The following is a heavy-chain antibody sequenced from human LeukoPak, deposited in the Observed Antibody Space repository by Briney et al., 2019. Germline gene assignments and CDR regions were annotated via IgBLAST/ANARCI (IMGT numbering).Heavy chain of an antibody. CDR2: ISAYNGNT. D-gene: IGHD3-10*01. J-gene: IGHJ4*02. Sequence: GASVKVSCKASGYTFTSYGISWVRQAPGQGLEWMGWISAYNGNTNYAQKLQGRVTMTTDTSTSTAYMELRSLRSDDTAVYYCARDSEPRYYYGSGSSRYYFDYWGQGTLVTVSS. CDR3: ARDSEPRYYYGSGSSRYYFDY. V-gene: IGHV1-18*01. CDR1: GYTFTSYG.